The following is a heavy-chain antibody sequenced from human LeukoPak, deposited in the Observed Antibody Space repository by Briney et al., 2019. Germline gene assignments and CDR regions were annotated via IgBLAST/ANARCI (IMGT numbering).Heavy chain of an antibody. Sequence: GGSLRLSCAASGFTFSSYAMSWVRQAPGKGLEWVSAISGSGGSTYYADSVKGRFTISRDNCKNTLYLQMNSLRAEDTAVYYCAKGVIVVVITLFDYWGQGTLVTVSS. V-gene: IGHV3-23*01. D-gene: IGHD3-22*01. CDR3: AKGVIVVVITLFDY. J-gene: IGHJ4*02. CDR2: ISGSGGST. CDR1: GFTFSSYA.